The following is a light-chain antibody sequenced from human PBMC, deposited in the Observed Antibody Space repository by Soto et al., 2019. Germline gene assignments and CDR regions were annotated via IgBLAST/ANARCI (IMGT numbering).Light chain of an antibody. CDR3: QQCSSYPWT. V-gene: IGKV1-5*01. CDR1: QSVSSW. J-gene: IGKJ1*01. Sequence: DIQMTQSPSSLSASVGDTVTTNCRANQSVSSWLAWYQQKPGQTPKLLIYDASTLETGVPSRFAGSEAETEFTLTISGLQPDDFATYYCQQCSSYPWTFGQGTRVAIK. CDR2: DAS.